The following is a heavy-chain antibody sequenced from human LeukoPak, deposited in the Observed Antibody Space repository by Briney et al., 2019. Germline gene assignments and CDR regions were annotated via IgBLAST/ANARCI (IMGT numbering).Heavy chain of an antibody. CDR2: ISAYNGNT. V-gene: IGHV1-18*01. J-gene: IGHJ6*02. Sequence: GASVKVSCKASGYTFTSYGINWVRQAPGQGLEWMGWISAYNGNTNYAQKLQGRVTMTTDTSTSTAYMELRSLRSDDTAVYYCARDRWLVKVYYYYGMDVWGQGTTVTVSS. CDR1: GYTFTSYG. D-gene: IGHD6-19*01. CDR3: ARDRWLVKVYYYYGMDV.